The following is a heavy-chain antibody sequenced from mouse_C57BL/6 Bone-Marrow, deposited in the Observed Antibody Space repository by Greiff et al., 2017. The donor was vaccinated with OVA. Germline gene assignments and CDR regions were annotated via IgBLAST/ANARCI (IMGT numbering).Heavy chain of an antibody. CDR1: GYTFTSYW. CDR3: ARSYSNLDY. J-gene: IGHJ2*01. D-gene: IGHD2-5*01. CDR2: IYPGSGST. Sequence: QVHVKQPGAELVKPGASVKMSCKASGYTFTSYWITWVKQRPGQGLEWIGDIYPGSGSTNYNEKFKSKATLTVDTSSSTAYMQLSSLTSEDSAVYYCARSYSNLDYWGQGTTLTVSS. V-gene: IGHV1-55*01.